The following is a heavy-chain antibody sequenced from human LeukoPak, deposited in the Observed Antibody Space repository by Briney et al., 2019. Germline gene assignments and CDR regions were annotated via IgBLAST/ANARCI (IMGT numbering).Heavy chain of an antibody. CDR2: ISGSGGST. Sequence: PGGSLRLSCAASGFTFSSYGMSWVRQAPGKGLEWVSAISGSGGSTYYADSVKGRFTISRDNSKNTLYLQMNSLRAEDTAVYYCAKLGGFYYDSSGYYFDYWGQGTLVTVSS. V-gene: IGHV3-23*01. CDR1: GFTFSSYG. D-gene: IGHD3-22*01. J-gene: IGHJ4*02. CDR3: AKLGGFYYDSSGYYFDY.